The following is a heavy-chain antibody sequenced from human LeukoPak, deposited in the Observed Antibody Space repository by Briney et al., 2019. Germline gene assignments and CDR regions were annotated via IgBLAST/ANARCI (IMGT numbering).Heavy chain of an antibody. J-gene: IGHJ3*02. Sequence: GGSLRLSCAASGFTFSSHGMHWVRQAPGKGLEWVAVIAYDGSSEYYADFVKGRFTISRDNSKKTLYLQMNSLRAEDTAVYYCAKDRDIAVAGTDDAFDIWGQGTRVTVSS. V-gene: IGHV3-30*18. CDR3: AKDRDIAVAGTDDAFDI. CDR2: IAYDGSSE. D-gene: IGHD6-13*01. CDR1: GFTFSSHG.